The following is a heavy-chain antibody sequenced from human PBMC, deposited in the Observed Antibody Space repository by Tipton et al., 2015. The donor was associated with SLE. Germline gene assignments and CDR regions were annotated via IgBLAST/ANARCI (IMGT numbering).Heavy chain of an antibody. CDR1: GGSISSYY. D-gene: IGHD4-17*01. CDR3: ARGTTVILFDY. J-gene: IGHJ4*02. Sequence: TLSLTCTVSGGSISSYYWSWIRQPPGKGLEWIGYIYYSGSTNYNPSLKSRVTISVDTSKNQFSLKLSSVTAADTAVYYCARGTTVILFDYWVQGTLVTVSS. CDR2: IYYSGST. V-gene: IGHV4-59*01.